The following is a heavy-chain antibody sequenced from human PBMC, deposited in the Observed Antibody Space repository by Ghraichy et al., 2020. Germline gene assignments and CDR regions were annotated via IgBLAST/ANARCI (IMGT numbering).Heavy chain of an antibody. V-gene: IGHV1-18*04. Sequence: ASVKVSCKASGYTFTSYGISWVRQAPGQGLEWMGWISAYNGNTNYAQKLQGRVTMTTDTSTSTAYMELRSLRSDDTAGYYCARDEDYYDSSGDWEGYWGQGTLATVSS. CDR3: ARDEDYYDSSGDWEGY. CDR1: GYTFTSYG. CDR2: ISAYNGNT. J-gene: IGHJ4*02. D-gene: IGHD3-22*01.